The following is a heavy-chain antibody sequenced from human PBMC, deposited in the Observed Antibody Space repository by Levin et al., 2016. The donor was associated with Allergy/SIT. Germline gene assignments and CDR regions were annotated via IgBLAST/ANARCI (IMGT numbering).Heavy chain of an antibody. CDR3: AKETRVIRGLIVIDL. D-gene: IGHD3-10*01. J-gene: IGHJ5*02. CDR1: GGSIGSGGYY. Sequence: SETLSLTCTVSGGSIGSGGYYWNWIRQHPGKGLEWIGHIFYSGSTNYNPSLKSRVTMSVDTSKNQFSLRLSSVTAADTAVYYCAKETRVIRGLIVIDLWGQGTLVTVSS. CDR2: IFYSGST. V-gene: IGHV4-31*03.